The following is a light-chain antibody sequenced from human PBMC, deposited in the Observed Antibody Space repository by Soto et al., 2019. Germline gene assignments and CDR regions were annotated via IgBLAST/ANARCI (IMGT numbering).Light chain of an antibody. V-gene: IGLV7-46*01. Sequence: QAVVTQEPSLTVSPGGTVTLTCGSSTGAVTSGHYLFWFQQRPGQAPRTLISDTSNRHSWTPARFSGSLLGGKAALTLSGAQPEDEADYYCLLSYSGVVVFGGGTKLTVL. CDR1: TGAVTSGHY. CDR3: LLSYSGVVV. CDR2: DTS. J-gene: IGLJ2*01.